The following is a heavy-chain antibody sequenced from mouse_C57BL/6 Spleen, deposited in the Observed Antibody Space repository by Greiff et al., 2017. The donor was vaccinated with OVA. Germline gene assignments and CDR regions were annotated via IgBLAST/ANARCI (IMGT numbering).Heavy chain of an antibody. Sequence: EVQLQQSGPELVKPGASVKISCKASGYTFTDYYMNWVKQSHGKSLEWIGDINPNNGGTSYNQKFKGKATLTVDKSSSTAYMELRSLTSEDSAVYDCARGNDGYHGDYFDYWGQGTTRTVSS. CDR2: INPNNGGT. V-gene: IGHV1-26*01. CDR3: ARGNDGYHGDYFDY. D-gene: IGHD2-3*01. J-gene: IGHJ2*01. CDR1: GYTFTDYY.